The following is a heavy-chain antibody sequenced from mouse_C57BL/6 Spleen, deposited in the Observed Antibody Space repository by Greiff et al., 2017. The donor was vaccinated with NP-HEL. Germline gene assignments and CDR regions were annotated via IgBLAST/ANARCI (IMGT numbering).Heavy chain of an antibody. V-gene: IGHV3-6*01. CDR3: AIYVYAMDY. D-gene: IGHD1-1*01. J-gene: IGHJ4*01. CDR2: ISYDGSN. Sequence: DVQLQESGPGLVKPSQSLSLTCSVTGYSITSGYYWNWIRQFPGNKLEWMGYISYDGSNNYNPSLKNRISITRDTSKNQFFLKLNSVTTEDTATYYCAIYVYAMDYWGQGTSVTVSS. CDR1: GYSITSGYY.